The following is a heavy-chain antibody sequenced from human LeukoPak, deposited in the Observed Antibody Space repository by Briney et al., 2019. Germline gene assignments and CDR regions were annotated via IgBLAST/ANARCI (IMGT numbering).Heavy chain of an antibody. CDR1: GGSFSGYY. CDR3: ARGPQYYYDSSGEGPNAFDI. D-gene: IGHD3-22*01. CDR2: INHSGST. V-gene: IGHV4-34*01. Sequence: SETLSLTCAVYGGSFSGYYWSWIRQPPGKGLEWIGEINHSGSTNYNPSLKSRVTISEDTSKNQFSLKLSSVTAADTAVYYCARGPQYYYDSSGEGPNAFDIWGQGTMVTVSS. J-gene: IGHJ3*02.